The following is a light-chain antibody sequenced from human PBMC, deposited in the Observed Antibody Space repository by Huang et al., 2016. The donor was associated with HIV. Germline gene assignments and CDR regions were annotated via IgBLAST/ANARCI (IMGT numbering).Light chain of an antibody. CDR2: NAS. V-gene: IGKV3-11*01. CDR3: QQRSDWPPT. J-gene: IGKJ1*01. CDR1: QSVSVY. Sequence: EIVLAQSPVTLSLSPGERATLACRASQSVSVYLAWYQQKAGQPPRLLIYNASNRATGIPARFSGSGSGTDSTLTISSLEPEDFAVYYCQQRSDWPPTFGRGTKVEIK.